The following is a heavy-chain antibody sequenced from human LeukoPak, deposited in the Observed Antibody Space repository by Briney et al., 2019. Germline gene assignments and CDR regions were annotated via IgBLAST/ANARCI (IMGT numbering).Heavy chain of an antibody. CDR1: GFTFSSYS. CDR3: VRDADWSFDY. D-gene: IGHD3-9*01. V-gene: IGHV3-48*01. Sequence: GGSLRLSCAASGFTFSSYSMNWVRQAPGKGLEWISYITGSSNNIYYADSVKGRFTISRDNAKNTLSVQMNSLRVQDTAVYYCVRDADWSFDYWGQGTLLTVSS. J-gene: IGHJ4*02. CDR2: ITGSSNNI.